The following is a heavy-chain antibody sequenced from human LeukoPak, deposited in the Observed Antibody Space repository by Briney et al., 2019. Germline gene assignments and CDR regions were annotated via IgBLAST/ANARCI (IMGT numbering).Heavy chain of an antibody. CDR1: GITFSSYA. V-gene: IGHV3-23*01. CDR2: MSGSGGSI. CDR3: AKCPLYYYYVDV. Sequence: PGGSLRLSCAASGITFSSYAMSWVRQAPGKGLEWVSVMSGSGGSIYYAESVKGRFTISRDNSKNTLYLQMNSLRGEDTAVYYCAKCPLYYYYVDVWGKGTTVTVSS. J-gene: IGHJ6*03.